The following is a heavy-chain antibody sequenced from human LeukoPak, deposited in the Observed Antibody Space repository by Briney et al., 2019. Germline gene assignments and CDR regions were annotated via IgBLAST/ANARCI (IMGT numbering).Heavy chain of an antibody. CDR1: GGSLSSGSYY. CDR2: IYTSGST. J-gene: IGHJ4*02. Sequence: PSQTLSLTCTVSGGSLSSGSYYWSWVRPPAGTGLEWVGRIYTSGSTNYNPSLKSRVTISVDTSKNQFSLKLSSVTAADTAVYYCARVGAAAGRYYFDYWGQGTLVTVSS. CDR3: ARVGAAAGRYYFDY. V-gene: IGHV4-61*02. D-gene: IGHD6-13*01.